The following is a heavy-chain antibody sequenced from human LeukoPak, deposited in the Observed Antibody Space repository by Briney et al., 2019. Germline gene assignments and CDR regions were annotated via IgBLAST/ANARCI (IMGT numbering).Heavy chain of an antibody. CDR3: ARDSGSYRYYYYMDV. Sequence: PSETLSLTCTVSGYSINSGYYWGWSRQPPGKGVEWIGSIYHSGSTYFNPSLKRRVTMSVATSKTQFSLKLSSVTAADTAVYYCARDSGSYRYYYYMDVWGKGTTVTVSS. D-gene: IGHD1-26*01. V-gene: IGHV4-38-2*02. CDR1: GYSINSGYY. J-gene: IGHJ6*03. CDR2: IYHSGST.